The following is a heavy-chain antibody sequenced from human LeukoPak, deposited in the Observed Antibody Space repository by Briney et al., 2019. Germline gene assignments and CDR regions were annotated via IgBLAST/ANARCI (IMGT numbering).Heavy chain of an antibody. V-gene: IGHV4-4*07. Sequence: SETLSLTCTVSGGSISSYYWTWIRQPAGKGLEWIGRIHPSGTTNHNPSLKSRVIMSLDLSNNQFSLKVRSVTAADTAVYYRARETEVPGGRSWDFWGQGTLVTVSS. D-gene: IGHD6-19*01. J-gene: IGHJ4*02. CDR2: IHPSGTT. CDR3: ARETEVPGGRSWDF. CDR1: GGSISSYY.